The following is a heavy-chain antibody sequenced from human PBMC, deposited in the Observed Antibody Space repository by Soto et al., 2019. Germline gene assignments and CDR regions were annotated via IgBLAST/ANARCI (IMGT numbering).Heavy chain of an antibody. CDR2: ITSSGSNT. Sequence: GGSLXLSCAACGFTFSGGGMSWVRQAPGKGLEWVSSITSSGSNTYYVDSVKGRFTISRDNSKNTLYLQMKRLTVEDAAVYYCAKEQGRVAAALDYWGQGTLVSVSS. CDR1: GFTFSGGG. J-gene: IGHJ4*02. D-gene: IGHD6-13*01. CDR3: AKEQGRVAAALDY. V-gene: IGHV3-23*01.